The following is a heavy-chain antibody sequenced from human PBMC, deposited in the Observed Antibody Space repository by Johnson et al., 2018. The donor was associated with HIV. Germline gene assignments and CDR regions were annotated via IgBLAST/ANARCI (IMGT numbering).Heavy chain of an antibody. V-gene: IGHV3-30*03. Sequence: QVQLVESGGGSGQPGGSLRLSCAASGFTLSDHWMHWFRQVPGKGLAWVAVISYDGSNKYYADSVKGRFTISRDNSKNTLFLQMNSLRADDTAMYYCATSTASDALDIWGQGTMVTVSS. D-gene: IGHD1-1*01. J-gene: IGHJ3*02. CDR3: ATSTASDALDI. CDR1: GFTLSDHW. CDR2: ISYDGSNK.